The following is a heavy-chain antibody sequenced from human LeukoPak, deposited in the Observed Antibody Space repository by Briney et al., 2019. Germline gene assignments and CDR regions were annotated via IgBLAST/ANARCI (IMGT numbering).Heavy chain of an antibody. CDR3: ARPLTTSGWYFDL. CDR1: GYTFTGFY. D-gene: IGHD1-14*01. J-gene: IGHJ2*01. V-gene: IGHV1-2*02. CDR2: INPNSGGT. Sequence: ASVKVSCKASGYTFTGFYIHWLRQAPGQGLEWMGWINPNSGGTNYAQKFQDRVTMTRDTSISTAYMELSSPKADDTAVYYCARPLTTSGWYFDLWGRGTLVTVSS.